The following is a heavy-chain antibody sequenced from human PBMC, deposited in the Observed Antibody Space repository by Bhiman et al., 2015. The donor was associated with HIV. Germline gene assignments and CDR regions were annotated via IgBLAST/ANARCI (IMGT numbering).Heavy chain of an antibody. Sequence: VQLVESGGGVVQPGRSLRLSCAASGFTFSSYVMHWVRQAPGKGLEWVGRIKSKTDGGTTDYAAPVKGRFTISRDDSKNTLYLQMNSLKTEDTAVYYCTTAHYYDSGSYFEAAGRHDSWGQGTLVTVSS. CDR2: IKSKTDGGTT. CDR1: GFTFSSYV. J-gene: IGHJ4*02. D-gene: IGHD3-10*01. V-gene: IGHV3-15*01. CDR3: TTAHYYDSGSYFEAAGRHDS.